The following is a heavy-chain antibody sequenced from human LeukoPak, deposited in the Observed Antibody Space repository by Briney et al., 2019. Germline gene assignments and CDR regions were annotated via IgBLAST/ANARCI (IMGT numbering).Heavy chain of an antibody. D-gene: IGHD2-2*03. CDR3: AKANWISSADAVF. V-gene: IGHV3-23*01. Sequence: PGGSLRLSCAESGFSFSTYAMSWVREAPARGLEWVSSLRGNGDTFYADSVKGRFTVSRDDSRNTVYLQLNNLRVEDTAIYYCAKANWISSADAVFWGQGTVVTVSS. CDR2: LRGNGDT. CDR1: GFSFSTYA. J-gene: IGHJ4*02.